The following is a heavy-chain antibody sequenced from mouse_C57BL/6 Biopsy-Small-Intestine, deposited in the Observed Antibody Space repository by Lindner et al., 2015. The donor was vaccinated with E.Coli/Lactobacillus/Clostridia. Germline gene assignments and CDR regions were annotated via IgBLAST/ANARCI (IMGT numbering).Heavy chain of an antibody. CDR3: ARTDDFWSGYSAPFDF. CDR2: SNLVLVV. CDR1: GYNFDGHY. D-gene: IGHD1-3*01. V-gene: IGHV1S16*01. Sequence: SVKVSCKASGYNFDGHYIHVGATRPLDKGLSGWDGSNLVLVVFNYAQRFLSRVTMTRDRSINTVYMELSRLTSDDTAMYYCARTDDFWSGYSAPFDFWGQGSPVIVSS. J-gene: IGHJ4*01.